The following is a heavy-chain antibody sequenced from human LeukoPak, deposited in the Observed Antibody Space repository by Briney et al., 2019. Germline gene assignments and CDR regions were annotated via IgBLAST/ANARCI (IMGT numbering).Heavy chain of an antibody. CDR3: ARHRAGATSYDAFDI. Sequence: SETLSLTCAVSGYSINIGYYWGWTRQPPGKGLEWIGSIYHSGSTSYNPSLKSRVNISVDTPKTQFYPKLSALTAADTAVYYCARHRAGATSYDAFDIWGQGTMVTVSS. D-gene: IGHD1-26*01. V-gene: IGHV4-38-2*01. CDR1: GYSINIGYY. CDR2: IYHSGST. J-gene: IGHJ3*02.